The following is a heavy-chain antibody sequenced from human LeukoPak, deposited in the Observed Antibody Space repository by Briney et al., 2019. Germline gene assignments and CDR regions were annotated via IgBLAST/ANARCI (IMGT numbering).Heavy chain of an antibody. CDR3: ASGYYDYVWGSYRPLDY. D-gene: IGHD3-16*02. Sequence: SSETLSLTCTVSGGSISSSSYYWGWIRQPPGKGLEWIGGIYYSGSTYYNPSLKSRVTISVDTSKNQFSLKLSSVTAADTAVYYCASGYYDYVWGSYRPLDYWGQGTLVTVSS. V-gene: IGHV4-39*01. J-gene: IGHJ4*02. CDR2: IYYSGST. CDR1: GGSISSSSYY.